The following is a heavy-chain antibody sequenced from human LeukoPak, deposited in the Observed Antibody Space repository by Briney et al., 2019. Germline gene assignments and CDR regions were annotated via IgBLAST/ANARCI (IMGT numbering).Heavy chain of an antibody. J-gene: IGHJ4*02. CDR1: GFTFSSYG. CDR3: AASSSGYCDY. V-gene: IGHV3-33*01. CDR2: IWYDGSNK. D-gene: IGHD3-22*01. Sequence: GRSLRLSCAASGFTFSSYGMHWVRQAPGKGLEWVAVIWYDGSNKYYADSVKGRFTTSRDNSKNTLYLQMNSLRAEDTAVYYRAASSSGYCDYWGQGTLVTVSS.